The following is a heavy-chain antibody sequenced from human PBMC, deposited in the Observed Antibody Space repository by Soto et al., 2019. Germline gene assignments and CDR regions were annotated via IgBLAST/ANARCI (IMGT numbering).Heavy chain of an antibody. V-gene: IGHV2-5*02. Sequence: QITLKESGPTLVKPTQTLTLTCTFSGFSLSSIGLGVGWIRQPPGKALEWLGILYWDDDKHYSPSLKSRISIAKDTSKDQVALTLTNMDPVDTATYYCAHTIVVVPTAHDAFDVWGQGTMVTFSS. J-gene: IGHJ3*01. CDR3: AHTIVVVPTAHDAFDV. CDR2: LYWDDDK. D-gene: IGHD2-2*01. CDR1: GFSLSSIGLG.